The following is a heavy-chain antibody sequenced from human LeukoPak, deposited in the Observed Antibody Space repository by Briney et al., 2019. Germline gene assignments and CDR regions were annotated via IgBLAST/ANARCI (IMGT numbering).Heavy chain of an antibody. Sequence: GGSLRLSCAASGFTFSASAMHWVRQASGKGLEWVGRIRSKANNYATAYAGSVKGRSTISRDDSRNTAYLQMNSLKAEDTAVYYCTRLDSLGQGTLVTVSS. V-gene: IGHV3-73*01. CDR2: IRSKANNYAT. CDR1: GFTFSASA. CDR3: TRLDS. J-gene: IGHJ4*02.